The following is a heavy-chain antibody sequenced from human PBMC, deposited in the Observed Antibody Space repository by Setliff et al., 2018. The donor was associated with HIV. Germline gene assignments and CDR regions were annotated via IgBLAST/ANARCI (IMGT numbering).Heavy chain of an antibody. J-gene: IGHJ5*02. Sequence: LSLTCTVSGGSISSNDYYWDWIRQPPGKGLEWIGSIHYSGITYCNPSLKSRVTVSIDTSKNQFSLELSSVTAADTAVYYCARAMGGSRTDFDWLLQGWFDPWGQGTLVTVSS. CDR3: ARAMGGSRTDFDWLLQGWFDP. V-gene: IGHV4-39*07. CDR1: GGSISSNDYY. D-gene: IGHD3-9*01. CDR2: IHYSGIT.